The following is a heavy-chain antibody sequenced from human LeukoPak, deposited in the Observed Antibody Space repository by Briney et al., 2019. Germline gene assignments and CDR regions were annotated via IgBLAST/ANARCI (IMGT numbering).Heavy chain of an antibody. CDR2: FYTSGST. D-gene: IGHD2-2*01. CDR3: ARDTEICSSTSCYPRSIFQNNYYYYMDV. V-gene: IGHV4-4*07. Sequence: PSETLSLTCTVSVGSIRSYYWSCIRQPAGKGLEWIGRFYTSGSTDYNPSLKSRVTMSVDTSKNQFSLKLSSVTAADTAAYYCARDTEICSSTSCYPRSIFQNNYYYYMDVWGKGTTVTVSS. J-gene: IGHJ6*03. CDR1: VGSIRSYY.